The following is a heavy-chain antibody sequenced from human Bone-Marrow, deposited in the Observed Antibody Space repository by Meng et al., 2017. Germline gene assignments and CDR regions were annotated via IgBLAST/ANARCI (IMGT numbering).Heavy chain of an antibody. CDR1: GDNFPDYY. CDR2: INPKSGDT. Sequence: ASSMVFCKPSGDNFPDYYIHWVRRAPGQGREWMGRINPKSGDTHYSQKSQARVTMTGDTATSTAYMELSGLRSDDTAMYYCARDGEVSAAGKLFGDYWGQGTLVTVSS. CDR3: ARDGEVSAAGKLFGDY. V-gene: IGHV1-2*06. J-gene: IGHJ4*02. D-gene: IGHD3-16*02.